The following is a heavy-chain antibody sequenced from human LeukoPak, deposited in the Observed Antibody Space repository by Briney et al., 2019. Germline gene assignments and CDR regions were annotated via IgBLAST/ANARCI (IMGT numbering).Heavy chain of an antibody. CDR1: GYSFTSYW. V-gene: IGHV5-51*01. J-gene: IGHJ2*01. CDR3: ARVINWGSVDWYFDL. D-gene: IGHD7-27*01. Sequence: PGESLQISCKGSGYSFTSYWIGWVRQMPGKGLEWMGIIYPGDSDTRYSPSFQGQVTISADKSISTAYLQWSSLKASDTAMYYCARVINWGSVDWYFDLWGRGTLVTVSS. CDR2: IYPGDSDT.